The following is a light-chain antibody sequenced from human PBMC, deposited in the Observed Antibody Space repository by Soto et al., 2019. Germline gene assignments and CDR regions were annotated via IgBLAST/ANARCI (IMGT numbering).Light chain of an antibody. J-gene: IGLJ1*01. Sequence: QSVLTQPASVSGSPGQSITISCTGTSSDVGGYNYVSWYQQHPGKDPNLMIYDVSNRPSGVSNRFSGSKSGNTASLTISGLQAEDEADYYFSSYTSSSTLVFGTGTQLTVL. CDR1: SSDVGGYNY. V-gene: IGLV2-14*01. CDR3: SSYTSSSTLV. CDR2: DVS.